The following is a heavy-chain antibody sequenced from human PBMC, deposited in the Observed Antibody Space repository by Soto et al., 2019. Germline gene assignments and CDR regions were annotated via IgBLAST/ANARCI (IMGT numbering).Heavy chain of an antibody. J-gene: IGHJ4*02. Sequence: QLQLQESGPGLVKPSETLSLTCTVSGDSIRTSSYYWGWIRQPPGKGLEWIGSMYYSGSTYYTPSLKRRVTISVDTSKNQFSLNLRSVTAADTAVYYCARHSTYYYGSGSYFVEYWGQGTLVIVSS. V-gene: IGHV4-39*01. CDR1: GDSIRTSSYY. D-gene: IGHD3-10*01. CDR2: MYYSGST. CDR3: ARHSTYYYGSGSYFVEY.